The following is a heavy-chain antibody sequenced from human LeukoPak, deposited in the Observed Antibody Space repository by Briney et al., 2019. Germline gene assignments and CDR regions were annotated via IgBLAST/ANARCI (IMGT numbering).Heavy chain of an antibody. J-gene: IGHJ6*03. CDR3: ARGLQYQLLKPLGYYYMDV. CDR1: GGTFSSHA. D-gene: IGHD2-2*01. V-gene: IGHV1-69*05. CDR2: IIPISGTA. Sequence: GASVKVSCKASGGTFSSHAIAWVRQAPGQGPEWMGGIIPISGTANYAQKFQGRVTITTDESTSTAYMELSSLTSDDTAVYYCARGLQYQLLKPLGYYYMDVWGEGTTVTVSS.